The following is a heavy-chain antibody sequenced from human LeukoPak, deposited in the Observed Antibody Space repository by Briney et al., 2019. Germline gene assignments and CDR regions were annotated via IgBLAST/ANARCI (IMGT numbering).Heavy chain of an antibody. J-gene: IGHJ4*02. CDR1: SGSISSSSYY. CDR3: ARRGAEWELPYFDY. CDR2: IYYSGST. D-gene: IGHD1-26*01. V-gene: IGHV4-39*01. Sequence: PSETLSLTCTVSSGSISSSSYYWGWIRQPPGKGLEWIGSIYYSGSTYYNPSLKSRVTISVDTSKNRFSLKLSSVTAADTAVCYCARRGAEWELPYFDYWGQGTLVTVSS.